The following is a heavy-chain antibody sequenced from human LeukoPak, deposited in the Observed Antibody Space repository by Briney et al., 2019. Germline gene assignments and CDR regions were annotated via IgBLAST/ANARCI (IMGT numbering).Heavy chain of an antibody. CDR3: ARDGSSGGYFDY. Sequence: PGGSLRLSCAASGFTFSSYAMHWVRQAPGKGLEWVAVISYDGSNKYYADSVKGRFTISRDNSKNTLYLQMNSLRAEDTAVYYCARDGSSGGYFDYWGQGTLVTVSS. D-gene: IGHD6-13*01. CDR1: GFTFSSYA. CDR2: ISYDGSNK. V-gene: IGHV3-30*01. J-gene: IGHJ4*02.